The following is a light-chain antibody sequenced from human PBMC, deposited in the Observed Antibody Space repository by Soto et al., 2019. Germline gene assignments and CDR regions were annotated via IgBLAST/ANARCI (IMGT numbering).Light chain of an antibody. V-gene: IGKV1-8*01. CDR2: AAS. CDR3: QQYYSYPRT. Sequence: AIRMTQSPSSFSASTGDRVTITYRASQGISSYLAWYQQKPGKAPKLQIYAASTLQSRFPSMFSGSGSGTDFTLTISCLQSEDFATYYCQQYYSYPRTFGQGTNVEIK. J-gene: IGKJ1*01. CDR1: QGISSY.